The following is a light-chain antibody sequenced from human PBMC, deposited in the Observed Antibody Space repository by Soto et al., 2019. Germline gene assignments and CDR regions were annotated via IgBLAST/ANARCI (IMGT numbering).Light chain of an antibody. CDR1: SSDVGGYNY. CDR3: TSYAGGTNV. Sequence: QSVLTQPPSASGSPGQSVTISCTGTSSDVGGYNYVSWYQQYPGKVPKLMVYEVNKRPSGVPDRFSGSKSGNTASLTVSGLQAEDEADYYCTSYAGGTNVFGTGTQLTVL. CDR2: EVN. J-gene: IGLJ1*01. V-gene: IGLV2-8*01.